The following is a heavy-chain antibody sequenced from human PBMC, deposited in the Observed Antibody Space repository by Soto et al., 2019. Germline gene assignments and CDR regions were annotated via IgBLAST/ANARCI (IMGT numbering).Heavy chain of an antibody. CDR2: IYPGDSDT. V-gene: IGHV5-51*01. J-gene: IGHJ3*02. CDR1: GYSFPSYW. CDR3: AVLKSSGRENDALDI. D-gene: IGHD3-22*01. Sequence: GESLKISCDGSGYSFPSYWIAWVRQMPGKGLEWMAIIYPGDSDTRYSPSFQGQVTISADKSISTAYLQWSSLKASDTAMYYCAVLKSSGRENDALDIWDQGTMVTVSS.